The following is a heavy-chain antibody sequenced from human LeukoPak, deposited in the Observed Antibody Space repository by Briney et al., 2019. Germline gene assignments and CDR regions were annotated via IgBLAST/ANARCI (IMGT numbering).Heavy chain of an antibody. D-gene: IGHD1-14*01. J-gene: IGHJ2*01. CDR3: ASLRSWYFDL. Sequence: SETLSLTCTVSGGSISSGSYYWSWIRQPPGKGLEWIGSIYHSGSTYYNPSLKSRVTISVDTSKNQFSLKLSSVTAADTAVYYCASLRSWYFDLWGRGTLVTVSS. CDR2: IYHSGST. CDR1: GGSISSGSYY. V-gene: IGHV4-39*07.